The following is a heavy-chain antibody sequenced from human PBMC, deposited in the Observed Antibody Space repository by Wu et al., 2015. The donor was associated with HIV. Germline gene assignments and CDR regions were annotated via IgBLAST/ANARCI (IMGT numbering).Heavy chain of an antibody. D-gene: IGHD4-17*01. V-gene: IGHV1-18*01. CDR1: GYPFTSYG. CDR3: VRGYYGDYEGDAFDF. Sequence: QVQLVQSGPEVRKPGASVKVSCKASGYPFTSYGISWVRQAPGHGLEWMGWISTYNGNTNSAQRLQGRVALTTDTSATTAYMELRSLRPDDTAYYFCVRGYYGDYEGDAFDFWGQGTLVTVSS. CDR2: ISTYNGNT. J-gene: IGHJ3*01.